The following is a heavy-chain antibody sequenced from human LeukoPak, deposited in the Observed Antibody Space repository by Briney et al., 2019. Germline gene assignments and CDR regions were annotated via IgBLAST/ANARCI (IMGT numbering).Heavy chain of an antibody. V-gene: IGHV1-24*01. CDR2: FDPEDGET. J-gene: IGHJ3*02. CDR3: ATVNYDFWSGYPNGGEDAFDI. CDR1: GYTLTELS. D-gene: IGHD3-3*01. Sequence: ASVKVSCKVSGYTLTELSMHWVRQAPGKGLEWMGGFDPEDGETIYAQKFQGRVTMAEDTSTDTAYMELSSLRSEDTAVYYCATVNYDFWSGYPNGGEDAFDIWGQGTMVTVSS.